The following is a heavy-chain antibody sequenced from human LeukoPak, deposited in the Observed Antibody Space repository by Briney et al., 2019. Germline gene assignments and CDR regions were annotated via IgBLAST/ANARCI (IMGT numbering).Heavy chain of an antibody. CDR3: AVAAAGDLDY. Sequence: ASVKVSCKASGGTFSSHAISWVRQAPGQGLEWMGRIIPIFGTANYAQKFQGRVTITTDESTSTAYMELSSLRSEDTAVYYCAVAAAGDLDYWGQGTLVTVSS. V-gene: IGHV1-69*05. CDR2: IIPIFGTA. J-gene: IGHJ4*02. CDR1: GGTFSSHA. D-gene: IGHD6-13*01.